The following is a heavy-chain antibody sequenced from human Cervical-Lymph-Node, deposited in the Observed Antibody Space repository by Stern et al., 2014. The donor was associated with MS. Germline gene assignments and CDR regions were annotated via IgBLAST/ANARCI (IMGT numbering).Heavy chain of an antibody. V-gene: IGHV3-74*03. CDR2: IYSDGSST. Sequence: EVQLVESGGGLVQPGGSLRLSCAASGFTFSSHWMHWVRQAPGKGLVWVSRIYSDGSSTKYADSVKGRFTISRDNAKSTLYLQMNSLRAEDSAVYYCARDAWPAASGPLIDYWGRGTLVTVSS. J-gene: IGHJ4*02. CDR1: GFTFSSHW. CDR3: ARDAWPAASGPLIDY. D-gene: IGHD6-13*01.